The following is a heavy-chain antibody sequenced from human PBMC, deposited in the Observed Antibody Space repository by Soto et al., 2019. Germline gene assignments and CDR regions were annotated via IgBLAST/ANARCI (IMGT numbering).Heavy chain of an antibody. V-gene: IGHV3-21*01. Sequence: PGGSLRLSCAASGFTFSSYSMNWVRQAPGKGLEWVSSISSSSSYIYYADSVKGRFTISRDNAKNSLYLQMNSLRAEDTAVYYCARELVATVYYYYYGMDVWGQGTTVTVSS. D-gene: IGHD5-12*01. CDR3: ARELVATVYYYYYGMDV. CDR2: ISSSSSYI. CDR1: GFTFSSYS. J-gene: IGHJ6*02.